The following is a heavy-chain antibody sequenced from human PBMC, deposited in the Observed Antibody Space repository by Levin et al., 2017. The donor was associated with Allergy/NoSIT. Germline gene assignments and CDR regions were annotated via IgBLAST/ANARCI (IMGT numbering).Heavy chain of an antibody. CDR3: ARDLEGCSGYKPYCYMDV. CDR2: IYVTGST. Sequence: SQTLSLTCSVSGDSISRGFYYWSWIRQPAGEGLEWIGRIYVTGSTTYSPSLKSRVTLSLDRSKDQVSLKINSVTAADTAVYYCARDLEGCSGYKPYCYMDVRGKGTTVTVSS. D-gene: IGHD5-12*01. V-gene: IGHV4-61*02. CDR1: GDSISRGFYY. J-gene: IGHJ6*03.